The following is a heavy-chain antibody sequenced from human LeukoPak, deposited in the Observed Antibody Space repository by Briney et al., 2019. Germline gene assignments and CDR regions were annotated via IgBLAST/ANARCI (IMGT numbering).Heavy chain of an antibody. CDR3: ARHNPLNYAEGCDY. Sequence: SETLSLTCTVSGGSISSYYWSWIRQPPGKGLEWIGYIYYSGSTNYNPSLKSRVTISVDTSKNQFSLKLSSVTAADTAVYYCARHNPLNYAEGCDYWGQGTLVTVSS. CDR1: GGSISSYY. V-gene: IGHV4-59*08. J-gene: IGHJ4*02. CDR2: IYYSGST. D-gene: IGHD1-7*01.